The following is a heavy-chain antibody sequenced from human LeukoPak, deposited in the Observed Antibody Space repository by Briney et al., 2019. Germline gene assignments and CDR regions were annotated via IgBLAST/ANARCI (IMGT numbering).Heavy chain of an antibody. Sequence: SLKVSCKASGGTFSGYAISSGREALGQGVEWMGGIILIFGIAHYAQKFQGRVTITADESTRTAYIELSSVRSEDTALFYIARACLPIPSRDNCFDPWGQGTLVTVS. V-gene: IGHV1-69*13. CDR3: ARACLPIPSRDNCFDP. CDR1: GGTFSGYA. J-gene: IGHJ5*02. CDR2: IILIFGIA.